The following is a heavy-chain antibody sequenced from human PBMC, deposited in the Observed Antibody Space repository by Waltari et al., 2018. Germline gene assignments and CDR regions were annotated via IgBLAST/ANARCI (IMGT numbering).Heavy chain of an antibody. V-gene: IGHV1-2*02. CDR3: ARDPGPIMGAPDL. Sequence: QEQLVQSGSEVKKPGASVKISCQASGYTFTDYHLHWFRQTPGQGFEWMGWFNPKKGDANAAEKCLGRVTITRDTSIDTVYLDLSGLRSDDTAIFFCARDPGPIMGAPDLWGQGTQVTVSS. CDR1: GYTFTDYH. J-gene: IGHJ5*02. D-gene: IGHD1-26*01. CDR2: FNPKKGDA.